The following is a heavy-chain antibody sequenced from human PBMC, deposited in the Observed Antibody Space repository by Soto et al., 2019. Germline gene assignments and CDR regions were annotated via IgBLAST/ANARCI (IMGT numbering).Heavy chain of an antibody. V-gene: IGHV1-69*13. D-gene: IGHD5-18*01. Sequence: SVKVSCKASGGTFSSYAISWVRQAPGQGLEWMGGIIPIFGTANYAQKFQGRVTITADESTSTAYMELSSLRSEDTAVYYCARSHTAMVLFSTPRGPGEYGMDVWGQGTTVTGSS. CDR3: ARSHTAMVLFSTPRGPGEYGMDV. J-gene: IGHJ6*02. CDR2: IIPIFGTA. CDR1: GGTFSSYA.